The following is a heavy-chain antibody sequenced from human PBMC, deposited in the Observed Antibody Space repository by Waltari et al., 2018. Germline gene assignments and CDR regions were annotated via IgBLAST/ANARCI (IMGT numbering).Heavy chain of an antibody. CDR3: VRGGTGMQRVESLDY. Sequence: EVQLVESGGGLVKPGGSLRLSCAASGFPFKPYSINWGRQAPGKGLEWVSSISDTSTYIYYAVSLRGRFTTSRDNAKNSLYLQLNSLRAEDTAVYYCVRGGTGMQRVESLDYWGQGILVTVSS. J-gene: IGHJ4*02. CDR1: GFPFKPYS. CDR2: ISDTSTYI. D-gene: IGHD3-9*01. V-gene: IGHV3-21*01.